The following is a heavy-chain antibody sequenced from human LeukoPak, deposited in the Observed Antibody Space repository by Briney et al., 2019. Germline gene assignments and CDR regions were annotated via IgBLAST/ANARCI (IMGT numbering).Heavy chain of an antibody. CDR1: GGSISSYY. CDR2: IYYSGST. D-gene: IGHD2-15*01. V-gene: IGHV4-59*01. J-gene: IGHJ6*03. CDR3: ARGVVADSYYYYYMDV. Sequence: SETLSLTCTVSGGSISSYYWSWIRQPPGNGMGWIGYIYYSGSTNYNPSLKSRVTISVDTSKNQFSLKLSSVTAADTAVYYCARGVVADSYYYYYMDVWGKGTTVTVSS.